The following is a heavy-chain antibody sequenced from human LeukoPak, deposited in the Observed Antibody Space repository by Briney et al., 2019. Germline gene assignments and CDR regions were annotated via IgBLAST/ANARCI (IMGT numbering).Heavy chain of an antibody. CDR1: GFTFSSYA. Sequence: GGSLRLSCAASGFTFSSYAMSWVRQAPGKGLEWVSAISGSGGSTYYADSVKGRFTISRDNSKNTLYLQMNSLRAEDTAVYYCAKVIASRGVLRFLEWYNADDAFDIWGQGTMVTVSS. CDR2: ISGSGGST. V-gene: IGHV3-23*01. CDR3: AKVIASRGVLRFLEWYNADDAFDI. J-gene: IGHJ3*02. D-gene: IGHD3-3*01.